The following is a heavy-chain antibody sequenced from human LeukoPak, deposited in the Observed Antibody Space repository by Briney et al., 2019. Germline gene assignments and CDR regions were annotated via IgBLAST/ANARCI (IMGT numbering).Heavy chain of an antibody. J-gene: IGHJ4*02. Sequence: GGSLRLSCVVSGLSFSSYSMTWVRQAPGKGLEWVSGISASGRDTWFPDSVKGRFTISRDNSKNTLFLRMNSLRVEDTAIYYCAKDAAGPEYWGQGTLVTVSS. CDR3: AKDAAGPEY. CDR2: ISASGRDT. D-gene: IGHD6-13*01. V-gene: IGHV3-23*01. CDR1: GLSFSSYS.